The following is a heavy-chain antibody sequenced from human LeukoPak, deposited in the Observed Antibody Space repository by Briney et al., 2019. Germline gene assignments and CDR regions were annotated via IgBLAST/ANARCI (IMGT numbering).Heavy chain of an antibody. D-gene: IGHD3-10*01. CDR2: ISYDGSNK. V-gene: IGHV3-30-3*01. CDR3: ARGEWSYCLDY. Sequence: GGSLRLSCAASGFTFSSYAMHWVRQAPGKGLEWVAVISYDGSNKYYADSVKGRFTISRDNSKNTLYLQMNSLRAEDTAVYYCARGEWSYCLDYWGQGTLVTVSS. J-gene: IGHJ4*02. CDR1: GFTFSSYA.